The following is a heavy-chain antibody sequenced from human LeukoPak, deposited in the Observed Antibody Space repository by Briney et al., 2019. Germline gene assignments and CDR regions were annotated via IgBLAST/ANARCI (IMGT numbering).Heavy chain of an antibody. J-gene: IGHJ4*02. V-gene: IGHV4-39*07. D-gene: IGHD6-13*01. CDR1: GDSISNGQYF. Sequence: PSETLSLTCTVSGDSISNGQYFWVWIRQPPGKGLEWIGSIDYSGSTYYNPSLKNRVTISVDTSKNQFSLRLRSVTAADTAVYYCARDRQQLVRGDYFDNWGQGTLVTVSS. CDR2: IDYSGST. CDR3: ARDRQQLVRGDYFDN.